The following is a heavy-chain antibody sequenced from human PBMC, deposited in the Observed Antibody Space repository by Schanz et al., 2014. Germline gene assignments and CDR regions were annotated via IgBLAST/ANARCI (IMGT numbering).Heavy chain of an antibody. J-gene: IGHJ3*02. V-gene: IGHV3-23*01. D-gene: IGHD3-10*01. CDR2: ITYNGGTI. CDR3: AKGRFGELSAFDI. Sequence: EVQLLESGGGLVQPGGSLRLSCAASGFNFNNFAMTWVRQAPGKGLEWISYITYNGGTIYYADSVKGRFTISRDNSKNTLYLQLGSLSAEDTAVYYCAKGRFGELSAFDIWGQGTMVTVSS. CDR1: GFNFNNFA.